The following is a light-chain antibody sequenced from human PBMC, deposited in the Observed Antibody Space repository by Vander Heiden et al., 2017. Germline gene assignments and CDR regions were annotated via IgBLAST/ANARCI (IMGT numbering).Light chain of an antibody. CDR3: QQSYTRPRT. Sequence: PSSLSASVGDRVTITCRASQRISTNLNWYQQKAGKAPKLLISAASTLQSGVPSRFSGSNSGTEFTLTISDLQPDDCATFYCQQSYTRPRTFGPGTKVEIK. V-gene: IGKV1-39*01. CDR2: AAS. CDR1: QRISTN. J-gene: IGKJ3*01.